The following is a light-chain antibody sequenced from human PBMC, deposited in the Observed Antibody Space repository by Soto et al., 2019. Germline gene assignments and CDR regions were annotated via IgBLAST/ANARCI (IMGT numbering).Light chain of an antibody. J-gene: IGKJ2*01. CDR1: QSVSSN. V-gene: IGKV3-15*01. Sequence: EIVMTQSPATLSVSPGERATLSCRASQSVSSNLAWYQQKPGQAPRLLIYGASTRATGIQARFSGSGSGTEFNLTVSSLQSEDLAVDYSQPYNNCPYTFCQGNKLEI. CDR3: QPYNNCPYT. CDR2: GAS.